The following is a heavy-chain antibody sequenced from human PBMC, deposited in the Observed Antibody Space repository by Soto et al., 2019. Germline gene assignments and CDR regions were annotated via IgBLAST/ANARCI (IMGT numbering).Heavy chain of an antibody. CDR3: ARGVGSGTYYNQYNWFDP. CDR2: IMPIFRTP. J-gene: IGHJ5*02. CDR1: GGSFSSSA. V-gene: IGHV1-69*13. D-gene: IGHD3-10*01. Sequence: ASVKVSCKASGGSFSSSAISWVRQAPGQGLEWMGGIMPIFRTPDYAQKFQGRVTITADESTSTAYMELSSLRSDDTAVYYCARGVGSGTYYNQYNWFDPWGQGTLVTSPQ.